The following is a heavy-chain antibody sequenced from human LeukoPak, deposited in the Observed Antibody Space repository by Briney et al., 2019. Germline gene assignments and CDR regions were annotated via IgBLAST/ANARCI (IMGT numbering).Heavy chain of an antibody. J-gene: IGHJ4*02. CDR3: TRGGNYGPLDS. V-gene: IGHV3-23*01. CDR2: ISTSGGDT. CDR1: GFTFSSYA. D-gene: IGHD1-7*01. Sequence: GGSLRLSCAASGFTFSSYAMTWVRQAPGKGLEWVSAISTSGGDTLYADSVRGRLTISRDYSKNTLYLQMSSLRDEDTAIYYCTRGGNYGPLDSWGQGTLVTVSS.